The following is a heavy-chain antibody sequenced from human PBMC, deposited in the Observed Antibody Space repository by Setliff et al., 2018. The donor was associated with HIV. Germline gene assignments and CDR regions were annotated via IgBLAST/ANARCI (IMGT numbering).Heavy chain of an antibody. D-gene: IGHD3-9*01. J-gene: IGHJ6*02. CDR3: AREKQQYYDLLTGYDYYYGMDV. V-gene: IGHV4-59*11. CDR1: GGSISSHY. CDR2: IHYNEKT. Sequence: SETLSLTCTVSGGSISSHYWSWIRQPPGKGLEWIGGIHYNEKTYYNPSLKSRVTISVDTSNSQVSLRLTSVTAADTAIYYCAREKQQYYDLLTGYDYYYGMDVWGQGTSVTVSS.